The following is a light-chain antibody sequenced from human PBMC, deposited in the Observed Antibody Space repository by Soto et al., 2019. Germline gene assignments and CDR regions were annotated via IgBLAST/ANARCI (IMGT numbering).Light chain of an antibody. Sequence: DIQMTQSPSSLSASVGDRVTISGRASQSIGRNLNWYQQKPGKAPKLLIFTSSSLQSGVPSRFSGSGSGTDFIFTISNLQPEDFATYFCQQSYSTPPTFGQGTKVDIK. V-gene: IGKV1-39*01. CDR3: QQSYSTPPT. J-gene: IGKJ1*01. CDR2: TSS. CDR1: QSIGRN.